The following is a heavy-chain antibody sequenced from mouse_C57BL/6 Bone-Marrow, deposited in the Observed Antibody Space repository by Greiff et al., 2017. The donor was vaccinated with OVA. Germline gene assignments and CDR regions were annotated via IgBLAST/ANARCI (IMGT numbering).Heavy chain of an antibody. CDR2: IYPSDSET. CDR1: GYTFTSYW. D-gene: IGHD1-1*01. V-gene: IGHV1-61*01. Sequence: VQLQQPGAELVRPGSSVKLSCKASGYTFTSYWMDWVKQRPGQGLEWIGNIYPSDSETHYNQKFKDKATLTVDKSSSTAYMQLSSLTSEDSAVYYCARFDTTVVGDYWGQGTTLTVSS. J-gene: IGHJ2*01. CDR3: ARFDTTVVGDY.